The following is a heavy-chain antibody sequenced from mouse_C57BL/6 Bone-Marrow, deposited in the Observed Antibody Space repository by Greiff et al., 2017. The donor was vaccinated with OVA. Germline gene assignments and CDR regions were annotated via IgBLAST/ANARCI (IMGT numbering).Heavy chain of an antibody. J-gene: IGHJ4*01. CDR1: GYTFTDYY. CDR2: INPYNGGT. Sequence: VQLQQSGPVLVKPGASVKMSCKASGYTFTDYYMNWVKQSHGKSLEWIGVINPYNGGTSYNQKFKGKATLTVDKSSSTAYMELNSLTSADSSVSYCARWGSIYAMDYWGQGTSVTVSS. V-gene: IGHV1-19*01. D-gene: IGHD1-1*01. CDR3: ARWGSIYAMDY.